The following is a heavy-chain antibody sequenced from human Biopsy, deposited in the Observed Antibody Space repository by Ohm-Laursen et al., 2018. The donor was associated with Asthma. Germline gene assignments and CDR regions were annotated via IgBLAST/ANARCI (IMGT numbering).Heavy chain of an antibody. V-gene: IGHV3-9*01. D-gene: IGHD3-22*01. CDR2: ISWNSGNI. J-gene: IGHJ4*01. CDR3: AKSADYYDRTDYLDF. Sequence: SLRLSCAASGLSFDDCAMHWVRQAPGKGLEWVSSISWNSGNIDYADSVKGRFTISRDNAKNSLYLQMQSLRPEDTAFYYCAKSADYYDRTDYLDFWGRGTLVTVSS. CDR1: GLSFDDCA.